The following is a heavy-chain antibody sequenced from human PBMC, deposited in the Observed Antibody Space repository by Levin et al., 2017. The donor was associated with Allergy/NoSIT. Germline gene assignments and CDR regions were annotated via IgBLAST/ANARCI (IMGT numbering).Heavy chain of an antibody. CDR2: INHSGST. V-gene: IGHV4-34*01. D-gene: IGHD6-13*01. J-gene: IGHJ5*02. CDR1: GGSFSGYY. Sequence: KPSETLSLTCAVYGGSFSGYYWSWIRQPPGKGLEWIGEINHSGSTNYNPSLKSRVTISVDTSKNQFSLKLSSVTDEDTAVYYCARGLYSSSWYYWFDPWGQGTLVTVSS. CDR3: ARGLYSSSWYYWFDP.